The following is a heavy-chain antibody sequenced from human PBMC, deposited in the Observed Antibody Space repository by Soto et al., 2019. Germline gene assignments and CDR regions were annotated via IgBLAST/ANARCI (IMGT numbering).Heavy chain of an antibody. V-gene: IGHV2-5*02. Sequence: QITLKESGPTLVKPTQTLTLTCTFSGFSLSTSGVGVGWIRQPPGKALEWLALIYWDDDKRYSPSLKSRLTIPKDTSKNQVVLTMTNMDPVDTATYYCAHSDDDMMGESWVIAFDIWGQGTMVTVSS. J-gene: IGHJ3*02. CDR3: AHSDDDMMGESWVIAFDI. D-gene: IGHD3-16*01. CDR1: GFSLSTSGVG. CDR2: IYWDDDK.